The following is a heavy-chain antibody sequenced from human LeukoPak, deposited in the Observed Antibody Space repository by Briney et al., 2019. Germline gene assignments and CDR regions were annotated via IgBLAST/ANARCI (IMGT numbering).Heavy chain of an antibody. Sequence: ASVKVSCKASGYTFTSYGISWVRQAPGQGLEWMGWISAYNGNTNYAQKLQGRVTMTTDTSTSTAYMELRSLRSDDTAVYYCAGGLGYCSGGSCYSPWFDPWGQGTLVTVSS. CDR3: AGGLGYCSGGSCYSPWFDP. CDR1: GYTFTSYG. J-gene: IGHJ5*02. CDR2: ISAYNGNT. V-gene: IGHV1-18*01. D-gene: IGHD2-15*01.